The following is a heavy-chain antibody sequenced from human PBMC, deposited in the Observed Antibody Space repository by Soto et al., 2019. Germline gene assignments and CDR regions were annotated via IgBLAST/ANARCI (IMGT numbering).Heavy chain of an antibody. V-gene: IGHV3-23*01. J-gene: IGHJ6*02. CDR2: VSAGGDMT. Sequence: VQVLESGGDLVQPGGSLRLSCAASGFTFNSYAMSWVRQAPGKGLEWVSSVSAGGDMTYYSDSVKGRFTISRDNSNNALFLQMNGLRIEDTALYYCARGDRGGSGSPASYYYSGLDVWGQGTTVTVSS. CDR1: GFTFNSYA. D-gene: IGHD3-10*01. CDR3: ARGDRGGSGSPASYYYSGLDV.